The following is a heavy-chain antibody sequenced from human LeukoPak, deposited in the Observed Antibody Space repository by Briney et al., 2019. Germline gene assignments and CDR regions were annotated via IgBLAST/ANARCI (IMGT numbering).Heavy chain of an antibody. V-gene: IGHV4-61*01. CDR2: IYYSGST. J-gene: IGHJ4*02. Sequence: PSETLSLTCTVSGGSVSSGSYYWSWIRQPPGKGLEWIGYIYYSGSTNYNPSLKSRVTISVDTSKNQFSLKLSSVTAADTAVYYCAKTPTYDYFDYWGQGTLVTVSS. D-gene: IGHD3-16*01. CDR3: AKTPTYDYFDY. CDR1: GGSVSSGSYY.